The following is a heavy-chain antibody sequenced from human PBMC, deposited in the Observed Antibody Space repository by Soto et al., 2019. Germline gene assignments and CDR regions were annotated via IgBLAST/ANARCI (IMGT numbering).Heavy chain of an antibody. CDR2: ISGDSGII. CDR1: GFSFDEYG. J-gene: IGHJ4*02. V-gene: IGHV3-9*01. CDR3: AKAVVVGQKRWVNNFVS. Sequence: SLRLSCAVSGFSFDEYGMHWVRLAPEEGREWVAGISGDSGIIDKVESVRGRFTISRDKAWSPLYLQVKSLRAEDTGLYYCAKAVVVGQKRWVNNFVSWGKGTLVTVSS. D-gene: IGHD2-15*01.